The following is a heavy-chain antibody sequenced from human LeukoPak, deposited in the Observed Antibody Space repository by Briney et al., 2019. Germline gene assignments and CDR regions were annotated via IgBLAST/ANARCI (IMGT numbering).Heavy chain of an antibody. CDR2: ISWNSGSI. CDR1: GFTFDDYA. D-gene: IGHD3-22*01. Sequence: PGRSLRLSCAASGFTFDDYAMPWVRQAPGKGLEWVSGISWNSGSIGYADSVEGRFTISRDNAKNSLYLQMNSLRAEDTALYYCAKDMEYGDSSGYYYYGMDVWGQGTTVTVSS. CDR3: AKDMEYGDSSGYYYYGMDV. V-gene: IGHV3-9*01. J-gene: IGHJ6*02.